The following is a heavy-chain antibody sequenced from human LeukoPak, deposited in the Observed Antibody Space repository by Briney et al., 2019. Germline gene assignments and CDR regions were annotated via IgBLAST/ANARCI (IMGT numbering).Heavy chain of an antibody. J-gene: IGHJ4*02. CDR2: ISWNSGSI. D-gene: IGHD3-10*01. Sequence: PGRSLRLSCAASGFTFDDYAMHWVRQAPGKCLEWVSGISWNSGSIGYADSVKGRFTISRDNAKNSLYLQMNSLRAEDTALYYCAKTDYYGSGSYQYYFDYWGQGTLVTVSS. CDR3: AKTDYYGSGSYQYYFDY. CDR1: GFTFDDYA. V-gene: IGHV3-9*01.